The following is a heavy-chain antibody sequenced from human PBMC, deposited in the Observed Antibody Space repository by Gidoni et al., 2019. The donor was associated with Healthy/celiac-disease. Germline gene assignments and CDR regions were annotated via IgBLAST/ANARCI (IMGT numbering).Heavy chain of an antibody. V-gene: IGHV3-15*07. CDR2: IKSKTDGGTT. J-gene: IGHJ6*02. D-gene: IGHD5-18*01. Sequence: EVQLVESGGGLVKPGGSLRLSCAASGFTFSNAWLNWVRQAPGKGLEWVGRIKSKTDGGTTDYAAPVKGRFTISRDDSKNTLYLQMNSLKTEDTAVYYCTTETHVDTAMVASAYYYYGMDVWGQGTTVTVSS. CDR1: GFTFSNAW. CDR3: TTETHVDTAMVASAYYYYGMDV.